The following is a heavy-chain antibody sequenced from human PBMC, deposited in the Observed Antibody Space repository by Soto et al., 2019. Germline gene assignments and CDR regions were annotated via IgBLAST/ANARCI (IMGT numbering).Heavy chain of an antibody. V-gene: IGHV4-39*01. J-gene: IGHJ4*02. CDR1: GGSISSSSCY. CDR2: IYYSGST. Sequence: SETLSLTCTVSGGSISSSSCYWGWIRQPPGKGLEWIGSIYYSGSTCYNPSLKSRVTISVDTSKNQFSLKLSSVTAADTAVYYCARQFKADSSGYYYESSYRIQVDYWGQGTLVTVSS. CDR3: ARQFKADSSGYYYESSYRIQVDY. D-gene: IGHD3-22*01.